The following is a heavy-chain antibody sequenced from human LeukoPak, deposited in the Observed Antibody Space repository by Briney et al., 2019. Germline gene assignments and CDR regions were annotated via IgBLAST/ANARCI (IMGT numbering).Heavy chain of an antibody. CDR1: GFTFSSYA. D-gene: IGHD3-16*01. Sequence: GGSLRLSCAASGFTFSSYAMSWVRQAPGKGLEWVSVISGSGGSTYYADSVKGRFTISRDNAKNSLHLQMNSLRAEDTAVYYCMSYAGRSDDYWGQGTLVTVSS. V-gene: IGHV3-23*01. CDR2: ISGSGGST. CDR3: MSYAGRSDDY. J-gene: IGHJ4*02.